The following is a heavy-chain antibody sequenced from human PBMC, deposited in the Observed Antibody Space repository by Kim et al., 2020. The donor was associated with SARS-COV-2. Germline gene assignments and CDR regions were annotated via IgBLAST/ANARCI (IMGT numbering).Heavy chain of an antibody. CDR2: ISGYIGKT. CDR1: GDTFSSHG. D-gene: IGHD2-2*02. CDR3: ARGLGYTNSLNWFDR. J-gene: IGHJ5*02. V-gene: IGHV1-18*01. Sequence: ASVKVSCKASGDTFSSHGISWVRQAPGEGLEWMGGISGYIGKTHYAQKLQGRITMTTDTSTSTAYMELRSLRSDDTALYYCARGLGYTNSLNWFDRWGQRPLVTVHS.